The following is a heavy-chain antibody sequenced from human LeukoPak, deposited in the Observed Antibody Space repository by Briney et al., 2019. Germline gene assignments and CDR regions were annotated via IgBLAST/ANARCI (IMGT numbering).Heavy chain of an antibody. CDR1: GFTFNNYW. D-gene: IGHD6-19*01. CDR2: IKQDGSEK. V-gene: IGHV3-7*03. J-gene: IGHJ4*02. Sequence: GGSLRLSCTASGFTFNNYWMSWVRQASGKGLEWVANIKQDGSEKYYVDSVRGRFTISRDNAKNSLFLQMNTLRAEDTAVYYCAKDGDSSGWLYNIYFDYWGQGTLVTVSS. CDR3: AKDGDSSGWLYNIYFDY.